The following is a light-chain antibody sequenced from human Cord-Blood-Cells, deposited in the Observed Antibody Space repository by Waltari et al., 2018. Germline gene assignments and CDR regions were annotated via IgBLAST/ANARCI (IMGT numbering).Light chain of an antibody. J-gene: IGLJ3*02. CDR1: SSDVGGYTS. Sequence: QSALTQPASVSGSPGQSIPISCTGTSSDVGGYTSFSCYQQHKGKAPKLMIYHVTNRXSGVSXRFSGSKSGNTASLTISGLQAEDEADYYCSSYTSSSTWVFGGGTNLTVL. CDR3: SSYTSSSTWV. CDR2: HVT. V-gene: IGLV2-14*01.